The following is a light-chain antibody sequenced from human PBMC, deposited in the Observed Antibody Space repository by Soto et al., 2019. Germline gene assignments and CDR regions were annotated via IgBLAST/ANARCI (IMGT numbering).Light chain of an antibody. Sequence: EVVMTQSPATLSVSPGERATLSCRASQSVGSNLAWYQQKPGQAPRLLISGASTRATGIPARFSGSGSGTESTLAISSLQSEDFAVYFCQQYNIWPPWTFGQGTKVDIK. CDR3: QQYNIWPPWT. CDR2: GAS. J-gene: IGKJ1*01. V-gene: IGKV3-15*01. CDR1: QSVGSN.